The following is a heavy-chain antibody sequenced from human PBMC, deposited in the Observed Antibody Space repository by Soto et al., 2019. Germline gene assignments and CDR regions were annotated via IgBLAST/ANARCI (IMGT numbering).Heavy chain of an antibody. J-gene: IGHJ4*02. CDR1: GGSFSGYY. D-gene: IGHD6-25*01. Sequence: QVQLQQWGAGLLKPSETLSLTCAVYGGSFSGYYWSWIRQPPGKGLEWIGEINHSGSTNYNPSLKSRVTISVDTSKNQFSLKLGSAIAADTAVYYSAGVPGGYWHRQAADYWGQGTLFTVSS. CDR3: AGVPGGYWHRQAADY. CDR2: INHSGST. V-gene: IGHV4-34*01.